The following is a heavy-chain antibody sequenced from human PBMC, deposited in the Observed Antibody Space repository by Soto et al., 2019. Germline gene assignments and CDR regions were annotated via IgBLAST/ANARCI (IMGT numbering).Heavy chain of an antibody. CDR2: IYYSGST. CDR1: GGSISSYY. CDR3: AREGGNYDSSGYYNPFDY. Sequence: PSETLSLTCTVSGGSISSYYWSWIRQPPGKGLEWIGYIYYSGSTNYNPSLKSRVTISVDTSKNQSSLKLSSVTAADTAVYYCAREGGNYDSSGYYNPFDYWGQGTLVTVSS. V-gene: IGHV4-59*01. D-gene: IGHD3-22*01. J-gene: IGHJ4*02.